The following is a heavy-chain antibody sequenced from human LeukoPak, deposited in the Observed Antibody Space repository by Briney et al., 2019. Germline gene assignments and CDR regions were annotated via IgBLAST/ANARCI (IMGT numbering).Heavy chain of an antibody. CDR2: ISGGSDYI. V-gene: IGHV3-21*01. CDR1: GFMFNGYS. J-gene: IGHJ4*02. D-gene: IGHD1-26*01. Sequence: GGSLRLSCAASGFMFNGYSMTWVRQAPGKGLEWVSYISGGSDYIFYTDSVKGRFTISRDNAKKSLFLQLDSLRVEDTAVYYCARWGLGPSFDYWGQGTRVTVSS. CDR3: ARWGLGPSFDY.